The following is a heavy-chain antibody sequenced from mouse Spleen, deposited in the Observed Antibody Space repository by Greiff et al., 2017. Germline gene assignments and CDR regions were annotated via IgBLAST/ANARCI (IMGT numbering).Heavy chain of an antibody. CDR1: GFTFSSYA. CDR2: ISSGGGNT. CDR3: ARQREVRLFDY. J-gene: IGHJ2*01. V-gene: IGHV5-9*04. D-gene: IGHD2-14*01. Sequence: EVKLVESGGGLVKLGGSLKLSCAASGFTFSSYAMSWVRQTPEKRLEWVATISSGGGNTYYPDSVKGRFTISRDNAKNTLYLQMSSLKSEDTAMYYCARQREVRLFDYWGQGTTLTVSS.